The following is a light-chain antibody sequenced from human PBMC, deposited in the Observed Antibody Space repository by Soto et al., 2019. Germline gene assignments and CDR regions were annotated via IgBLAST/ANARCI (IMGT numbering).Light chain of an antibody. CDR3: QSYDSSLSHYV. Sequence: QSVLTQPPSVSGAPGQRITISCSGSSSNIGAGYDVHWYQQLPGPAPRLLISGNFKRPSGVPDRFSGSKSGTSASLAITGLQAEDEADYYCQSYDSSLSHYVFGTGTKVTVL. CDR1: SSNIGAGYD. CDR2: GNF. J-gene: IGLJ1*01. V-gene: IGLV1-40*01.